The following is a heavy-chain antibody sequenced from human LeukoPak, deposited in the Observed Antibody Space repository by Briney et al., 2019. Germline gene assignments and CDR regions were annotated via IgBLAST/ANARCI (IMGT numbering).Heavy chain of an antibody. D-gene: IGHD3-9*01. CDR1: GFTFSAYS. V-gene: IGHV3-23*01. CDR2: ISGSGGST. J-gene: IGHJ6*04. CDR3: AKDHNNVLRYFDWLPLFDI. Sequence: PGGSLRLSCAASGFTFSAYSMNWVRQAPGKGLEWVSAISGSGGSTYYADSVKGRFTISRDNSKNTLYLQMNSLRAEDTAVYYCAKDHNNVLRYFDWLPLFDIWGKGTTVTVSS.